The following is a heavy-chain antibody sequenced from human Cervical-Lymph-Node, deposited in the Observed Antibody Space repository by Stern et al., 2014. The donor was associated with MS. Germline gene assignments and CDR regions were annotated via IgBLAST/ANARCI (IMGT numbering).Heavy chain of an antibody. D-gene: IGHD6-6*01. J-gene: IGHJ4*02. CDR1: GFTFSSYS. CDR2: ISSSSSYI. V-gene: IGHV3-21*01. Sequence: EVHLVESGGGLVKPGGSLRLSCAASGFTFSSYSMNWVRQAPGKGLEWVSSISSSSSYIYYADSVKGRFTISRDNAKNSLYLQMNSLRAEDTAVYYCARDIWSSSSGVDYWGQGTLVTVSS. CDR3: ARDIWSSSSGVDY.